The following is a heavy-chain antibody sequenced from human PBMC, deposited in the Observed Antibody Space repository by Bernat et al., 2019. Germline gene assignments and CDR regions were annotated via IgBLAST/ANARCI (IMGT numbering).Heavy chain of an antibody. CDR1: GFTFSSYS. CDR3: ARDLPGSSSSWTGFDY. Sequence: EVQLVESGVGLVKPGGSLRLSCAASGFTFSSYSMNWVRQAPGKGLEWVSSISSSSSYIYYADSVKGRFTISRDNAKNSLYLQMNSLRAEDTAVYYCARDLPGSSSSWTGFDYWGQGTLVTVSS. CDR2: ISSSSSYI. J-gene: IGHJ4*02. D-gene: IGHD6-13*01. V-gene: IGHV3-21*01.